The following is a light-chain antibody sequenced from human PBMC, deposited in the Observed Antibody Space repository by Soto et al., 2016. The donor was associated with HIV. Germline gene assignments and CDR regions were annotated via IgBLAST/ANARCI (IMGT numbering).Light chain of an antibody. Sequence: DIQLTQSPSFLSASVGDRVLFACRANQDITTYLAWYQQKPGQAPKLLIYGASTLQSGVPSRFSGSGSGTEFTLTINNVQPDDVAVYYCQQLQNYPFTFGQ. V-gene: IGKV1-9*01. CDR3: QQLQNYPFT. CDR2: GAS. CDR1: QDITTY. J-gene: IGKJ1*01.